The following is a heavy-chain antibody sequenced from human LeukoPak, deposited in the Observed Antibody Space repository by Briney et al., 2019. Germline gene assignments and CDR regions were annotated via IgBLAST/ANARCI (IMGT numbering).Heavy chain of an antibody. D-gene: IGHD3-10*01. CDR3: AKDSKESGFDY. CDR2: IWYDGSNK. V-gene: IGHV3-33*06. CDR1: GFTFSSYG. J-gene: IGHJ4*02. Sequence: PGGSLRLSCAASGFTFSSYGMHWVRQAPGKRLEWVAVIWYDGSNKYYADSVKGRFTISRDNSKNTLYLQMNSLRAEDTAVYYCAKDSKESGFDYWGQGTLVTVSS.